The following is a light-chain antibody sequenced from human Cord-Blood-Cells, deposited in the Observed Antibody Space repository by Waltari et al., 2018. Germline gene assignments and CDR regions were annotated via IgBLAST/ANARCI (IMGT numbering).Light chain of an antibody. J-gene: IGKJ1*01. Sequence: DIVMSQSPDSPAVSLGERATSNCKSKQSVLYSPNNKNYLAWYQQKPGQPPKLLIYWASTRESGVPDRFSGSGSGTDFTLTISSLQAEDFAVYYCQQYYSTPWTFGQGTKVEIK. CDR1: QSVLYSPNNKNY. CDR3: QQYYSTPWT. V-gene: IGKV4-1*01. CDR2: WAS.